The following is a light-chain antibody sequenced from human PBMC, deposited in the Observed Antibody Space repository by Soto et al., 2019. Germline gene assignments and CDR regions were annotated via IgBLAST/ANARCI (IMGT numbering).Light chain of an antibody. J-gene: IGKJ1*01. CDR2: GAY. Sequence: EIVMTQSPATLSVSPGERATLSCRASESISSNLAWYQQKPRQPPRLLIYGAYTRATGVPARFSGSGSGTESPLTISSLQSEDLAVYYCQQYNNWPAFGQGTKVEIK. V-gene: IGKV3-15*01. CDR1: ESISSN. CDR3: QQYNNWPA.